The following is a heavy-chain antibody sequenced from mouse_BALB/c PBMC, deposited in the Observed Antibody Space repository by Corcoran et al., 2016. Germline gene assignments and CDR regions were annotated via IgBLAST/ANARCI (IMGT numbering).Heavy chain of an antibody. CDR2: INTYTGEP. J-gene: IGHJ4*01. Sequence: QIQLVQSGPELKKPGETVKISCKASGYTFTNYGMNWVKQAPGKGLKWMGWINTYTGEPTYADDFKGRFAFSLETSASTAYLQINNLKNEDTATYFCARSLRLLAMDYWGQGTSVTVSS. CDR3: ARSLRLLAMDY. D-gene: IGHD1-2*01. CDR1: GYTFTNYG. V-gene: IGHV9-3-1*01.